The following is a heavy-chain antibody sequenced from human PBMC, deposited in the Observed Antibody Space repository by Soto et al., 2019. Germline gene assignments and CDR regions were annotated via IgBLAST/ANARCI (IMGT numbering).Heavy chain of an antibody. J-gene: IGHJ6*02. CDR2: IYYSGST. V-gene: IGHV4-31*03. D-gene: IGHD5-12*01. Sequence: SETLSLTCTVSGGSISSGGYYWSWIRQHPGKGLEWIGYIYYSGSTYYNPSLKSRVTISVDTSKNQFSLKLSSVTAADTAVYYCARDYWGYSGYDDYYYYGMDVWGQGTTVTVSS. CDR3: ARDYWGYSGYDDYYYYGMDV. CDR1: GGSISSGGYY.